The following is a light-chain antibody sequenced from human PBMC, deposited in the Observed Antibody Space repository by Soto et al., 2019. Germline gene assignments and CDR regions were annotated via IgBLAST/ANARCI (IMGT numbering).Light chain of an antibody. CDR2: KAS. V-gene: IGKV1-5*03. J-gene: IGKJ4*01. CDR3: QQYRSNPLT. Sequence: DIQMTQSPSTLSASVGDRVTITCRASESVSTWLAWYQQKPGKAPKLLIYKASTLESGVPSRFSGSGSGTEFTLTISSLQPDDFATYYCQQYRSNPLTFGGGTKVEI. CDR1: ESVSTW.